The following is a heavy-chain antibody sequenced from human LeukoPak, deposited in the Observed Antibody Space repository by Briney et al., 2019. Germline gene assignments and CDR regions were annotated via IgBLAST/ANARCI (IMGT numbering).Heavy chain of an antibody. CDR1: RFTFDDYA. CDR3: AKAAMAGTGFDC. Sequence: GRSLRLSCAASRFTFDDYAMHWGRQAPGKGLECGSGISWNSGSVGYAESVRGRFTISRDNAKNSLYLQMNSLRPEDMALYYCAKAAMAGTGFDCWGQGTLVTVSS. D-gene: IGHD6-19*01. V-gene: IGHV3-9*03. CDR2: ISWNSGSV. J-gene: IGHJ4*02.